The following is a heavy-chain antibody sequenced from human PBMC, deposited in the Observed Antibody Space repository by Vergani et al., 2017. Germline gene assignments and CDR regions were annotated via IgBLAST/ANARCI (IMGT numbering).Heavy chain of an antibody. Sequence: EVQLVESGGGLVKPGGSLRLSCAASGFTFSNAWMSWVRQAPGKGLEWVGRIKSKTDGGTTDYAAPVKGRFTISRDNAKNSLYLQMNSLRAEDTAVYYCARVYYYDSSGYYVLAFDIWGQGTLVTVSS. CDR2: IKSKTDGGTT. CDR1: GFTFSNAW. D-gene: IGHD3-22*01. V-gene: IGHV3-15*01. CDR3: ARVYYYDSSGYYVLAFDI. J-gene: IGHJ4*02.